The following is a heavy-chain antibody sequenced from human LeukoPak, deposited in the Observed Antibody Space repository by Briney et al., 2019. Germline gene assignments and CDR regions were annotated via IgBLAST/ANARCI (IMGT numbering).Heavy chain of an antibody. Sequence: GGSLRLSCAASGFNFTSYNMNWVRQAPGKGLEWVSSISSGGSHMYYADSVKGRFTISRDNTKNSVDLQMNSLRAEDTAVYYCARDHFFTSYKQLESYYSYYYMDVWGKGTTVTISS. CDR1: GFNFTSYN. CDR3: ARDHFFTSYKQLESYYSYYYMDV. CDR2: ISSGGSHM. V-gene: IGHV3-21*01. J-gene: IGHJ6*03. D-gene: IGHD1-1*01.